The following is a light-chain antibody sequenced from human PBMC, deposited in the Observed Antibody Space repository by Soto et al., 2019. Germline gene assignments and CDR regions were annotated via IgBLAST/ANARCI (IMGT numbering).Light chain of an antibody. V-gene: IGLV2-23*01. CDR2: EAY. CDR3: SSYAGSRTYVV. Sequence: QSALTQPASVSGSPGQSITISCTGSSSDIGSYNLVSWYQKEPGKAPKLVIYEAYKRPSGVSARFSGSKSGNTASLTISGLQDEDEDDYYCSSYAGSRTYVVFGGGTKLTVL. J-gene: IGLJ2*01. CDR1: SSDIGSYNL.